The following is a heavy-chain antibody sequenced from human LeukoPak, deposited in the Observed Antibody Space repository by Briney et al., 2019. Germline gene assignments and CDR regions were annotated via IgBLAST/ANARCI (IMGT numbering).Heavy chain of an antibody. CDR1: GYTFTSYY. CDR3: ARGLPIIVVVVAATPSYGMDV. J-gene: IGHJ6*02. CDR2: INPSGGST. Sequence: ASVKVSFKASGYTFTSYYMHWVRQAPGQGLEWMGIINPSGGSTSYAQKFQGRVTMTRNTSISTAYMELSSLRSEDTAVYYCARGLPIIVVVVAATPSYGMDVWGQGTTVTVSS. V-gene: IGHV1-46*01. D-gene: IGHD2-15*01.